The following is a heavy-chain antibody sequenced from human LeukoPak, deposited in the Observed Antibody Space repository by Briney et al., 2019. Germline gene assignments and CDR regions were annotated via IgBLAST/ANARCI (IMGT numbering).Heavy chain of an antibody. J-gene: IGHJ4*02. CDR3: ASSGGDCCPPAFDY. D-gene: IGHD2-21*02. V-gene: IGHV1-3*01. CDR2: INAGNGNT. Sequence: ASVKVSCKASGYTFTSYAMHWVRQAPGQRLEWMGWINAGNGNTKYSQKFQGRVTITRDTSASSAYMELSSLRSEDTAVYYCASSGGDCCPPAFDYWGQGTLVTVSS. CDR1: GYTFTSYA.